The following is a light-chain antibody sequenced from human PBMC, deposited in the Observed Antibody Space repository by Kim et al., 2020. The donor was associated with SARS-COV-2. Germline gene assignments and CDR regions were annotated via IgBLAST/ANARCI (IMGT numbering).Light chain of an antibody. CDR3: SSYTRSGTLYVV. CDR1: SSDIGDYKY. V-gene: IGLV2-14*03. J-gene: IGLJ2*01. Sequence: QSALTQPASVPGSPGQSITISCTGTSSDIGDYKYVSWYQQHPGKAPKLIIFAVNDRPSGVSNRFSGSKSGNTASLTISGLQTEDEADYYCSSYTRSGTLYVVFGGGTQLTVL. CDR2: AVN.